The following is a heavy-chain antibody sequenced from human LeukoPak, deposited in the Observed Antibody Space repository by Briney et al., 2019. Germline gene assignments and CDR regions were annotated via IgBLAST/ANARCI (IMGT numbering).Heavy chain of an antibody. CDR2: IYYSGST. V-gene: IGHV4-59*01. CDR3: ARSWELRGGGAFDI. J-gene: IGHJ3*02. Sequence: RSSETLSLTCTVSGGSISSYYWSWIRQPPGKGLEWIGYIYYSGSTNYNPSLKSRVTISVDTSKNQFSLKLSSVTAADTAVYYCARSWELRGGGAFDISGPGTLVTVSS. D-gene: IGHD1-26*01. CDR1: GGSISSYY.